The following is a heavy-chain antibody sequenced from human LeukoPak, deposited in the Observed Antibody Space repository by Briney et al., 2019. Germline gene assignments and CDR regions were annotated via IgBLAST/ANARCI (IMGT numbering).Heavy chain of an antibody. CDR1: GFTFSSYE. CDR2: ISSSGSTI. D-gene: IGHD5-12*01. V-gene: IGHV3-48*03. CDR3: AKDMGYSGYDFGIDY. J-gene: IGHJ4*02. Sequence: GGSLRLSCAASGFTFSSYEMNWVRQAPGKGLEWVSYISSSGSTIYYADSVMGRFTISRDNAKNSLYLQMNSLRAEDMALYYCAKDMGYSGYDFGIDYWGQGTLVTVSS.